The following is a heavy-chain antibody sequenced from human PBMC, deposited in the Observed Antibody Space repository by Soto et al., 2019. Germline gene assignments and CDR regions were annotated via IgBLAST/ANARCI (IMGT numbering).Heavy chain of an antibody. CDR3: ARQSSSGHFDY. D-gene: IGHD6-6*01. CDR1: GGSISSGGYY. CDR2: IYYSGST. J-gene: IGHJ4*02. V-gene: IGHV4-39*01. Sequence: SETLSLTCTVSGGSISSGGYYWSWIRQHPGKGLEWIGSIYYSGSTYYNPSLKSRITISVDTSKKQFSLKLSSVTAADTAVYYCARQSSSGHFDYWGQGTLVTVSS.